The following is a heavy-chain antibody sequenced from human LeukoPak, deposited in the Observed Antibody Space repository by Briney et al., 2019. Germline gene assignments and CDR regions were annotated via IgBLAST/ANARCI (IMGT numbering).Heavy chain of an antibody. CDR3: AKGDYYDSTGYYFGGIDY. CDR1: GFTFSIYT. D-gene: IGHD3-22*01. Sequence: GGSLRLSCVASGFTFSIYTMSWVRQAPGKGLEWVSSITSSSSSMYSADSVKGRLAISRDNAKNSLYLQMNSLRAEDTAVYYCAKGDYYDSTGYYFGGIDYWGQGTLVTVSS. J-gene: IGHJ4*02. V-gene: IGHV3-21*01. CDR2: ITSSSSSM.